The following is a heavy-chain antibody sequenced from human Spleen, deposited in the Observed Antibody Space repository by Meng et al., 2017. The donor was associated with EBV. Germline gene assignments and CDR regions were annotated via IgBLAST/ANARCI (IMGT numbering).Heavy chain of an antibody. Sequence: QVQLMQSGAEVKKPGASVTVSCKASGYPFPDNYIHWVRQAPGQGLEWLGRLIPRRGYTNYAQKFQGRVTMTGDTSLSTAFMELTNLSSDDTAVYYCARDSDHEDGDLDHWGQGTLVTVSS. CDR3: ARDSDHEDGDLDH. CDR1: GYPFPDNY. D-gene: IGHD4-17*01. V-gene: IGHV1-2*06. CDR2: LIPRRGYT. J-gene: IGHJ5*02.